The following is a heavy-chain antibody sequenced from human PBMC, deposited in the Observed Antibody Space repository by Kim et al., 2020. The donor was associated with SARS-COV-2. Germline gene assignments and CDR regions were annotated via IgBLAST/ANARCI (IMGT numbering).Heavy chain of an antibody. J-gene: IGHJ4*02. D-gene: IGHD2-2*01. CDR2: INHSGST. CDR1: GGSFSGYY. V-gene: IGHV4-34*01. CDR3: ARNSGRYCSSTSCHPDARPKTHIDY. Sequence: SETLSLTCAVYGGSFSGYYWSWIRQPPGKGLEWIGEINHSGSTNYNPSLKSRVTISVDTSKNQFSLKLSSVTAADTAVYYCARNSGRYCSSTSCHPDARPKTHIDYWGQGTLVTVSS.